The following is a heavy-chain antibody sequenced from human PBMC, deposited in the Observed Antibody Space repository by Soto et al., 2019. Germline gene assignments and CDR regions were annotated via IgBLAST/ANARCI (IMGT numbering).Heavy chain of an antibody. J-gene: IGHJ6*04. CDR1: GYSFTSYW. V-gene: IGHV5-51*01. CDR3: ATVSDSGGCYLKSDALGI. D-gene: IGHD6-19*01. Sequence: GESLKISCKGSGYSFTSYWIGLVRQMPGKGLEWMGIIYPGDSDTRYSPSFQGQVTISADKSISTAYLQWSSLKASDTAMYYCATVSDSGGCYLKSDALGICDRGPMGAVSS. CDR2: IYPGDSDT.